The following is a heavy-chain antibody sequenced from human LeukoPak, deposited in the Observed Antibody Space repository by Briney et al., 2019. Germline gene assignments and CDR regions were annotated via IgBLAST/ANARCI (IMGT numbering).Heavy chain of an antibody. Sequence: GESLRLSCAASGFTFSSYAMSWVRQAPGKGLEWVSAISGGGGRTYYGDSVKGRFTISRDNSKNTLYLQMNSLRAEDTAVYYCAKVGRDLVLWFGESTTYYFDYWGQGTLVTVSS. J-gene: IGHJ4*02. CDR3: AKVGRDLVLWFGESTTYYFDY. D-gene: IGHD3-10*01. V-gene: IGHV3-23*01. CDR1: GFTFSSYA. CDR2: ISGGGGRT.